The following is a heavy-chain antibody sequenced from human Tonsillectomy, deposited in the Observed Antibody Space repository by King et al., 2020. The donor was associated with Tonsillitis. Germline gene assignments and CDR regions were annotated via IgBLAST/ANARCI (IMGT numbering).Heavy chain of an antibody. CDR1: GGSISSASYY. V-gene: IGHV4-61*02. J-gene: IGHJ4*02. Sequence: QLQESGPGLVKPSQTLSLTCNVSGGSISSASYYWSWIRQPAGKGLEWIGRMYTSWRTNYNPSLKGRVNISVDTSKNQFSLKLSSVTAADTAVYYCARGGGLLCSTTSCLDYWGQGTLVTVSS. CDR3: ARGGGLLCSTTSCLDY. CDR2: MYTSWRT. D-gene: IGHD2-2*01.